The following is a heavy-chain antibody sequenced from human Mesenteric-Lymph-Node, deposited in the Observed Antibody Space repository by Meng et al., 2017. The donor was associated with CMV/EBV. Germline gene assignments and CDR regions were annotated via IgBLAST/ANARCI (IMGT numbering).Heavy chain of an antibody. CDR2: IFYSGSA. D-gene: IGHD3-10*01. J-gene: IGHJ5*02. V-gene: IGHV4-39*02. CDR3: ARDTLTYSYGPGWIDP. CDR1: DCSISSSWHY. Sequence: QLRLQESGPRLLKPSETLSLKCTVSDCSISSSWHYWGWIRQPPGKGLEWIGSIFYSGSAHYNPALESRVTISIDKSKNEFFLNLGSVTAADTAMYFCARDTLTYSYGPGWIDPWGQGTLVTVSS.